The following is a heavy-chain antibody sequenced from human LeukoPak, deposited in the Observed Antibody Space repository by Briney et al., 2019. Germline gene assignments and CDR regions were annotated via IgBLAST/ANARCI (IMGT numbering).Heavy chain of an antibody. V-gene: IGHV4-30-4*01. Sequence: SETLSLTCTVSGGSISSGDYYWSWIRQPPGKGLEWIGYIYYSGSTYYNPSLKSRVTISVDTSKNQFSLKLSSVTAADTAVYYCARTYYDFWSGYGGFWFDPWGQGTVVTVSS. CDR1: GGSISSGDYY. CDR3: ARTYYDFWSGYGGFWFDP. D-gene: IGHD3-3*01. J-gene: IGHJ5*02. CDR2: IYYSGST.